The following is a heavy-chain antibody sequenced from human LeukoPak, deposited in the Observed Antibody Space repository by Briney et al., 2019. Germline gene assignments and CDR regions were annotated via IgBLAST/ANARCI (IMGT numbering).Heavy chain of an antibody. CDR1: GYSISSGYY. D-gene: IGHD2-8*01. V-gene: IGHV4-38-2*02. CDR2: IYHSGST. Sequence: KASETLSLTCTVSGYSISSGYYWGWIRQPPGKGLEWIGSIYHSGSTYYNPSLKSRVTISVDTSKNQFSLKLRSVTAADTAVYFCARDGVEDSSAYDRWGQGTLVIVSS. CDR3: ARDGVEDSSAYDR. J-gene: IGHJ5*02.